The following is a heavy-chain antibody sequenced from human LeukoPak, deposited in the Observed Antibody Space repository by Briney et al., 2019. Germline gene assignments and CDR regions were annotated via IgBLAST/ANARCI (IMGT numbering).Heavy chain of an antibody. V-gene: IGHV3-30-3*01. CDR2: ISYDGSNK. J-gene: IGHJ6*02. Sequence: PGGSLRLSCAASGFTLSSYAMHWVRQAPGKGLEWVAVISYDGSNKYYADSVKGRFTISRDNSKNTLYLQMNSLRAEDTAVYYCARDPGYCSSTSCPAFYYYYGMDVWGQGTTVTVSS. CDR1: GFTLSSYA. D-gene: IGHD2-2*01. CDR3: ARDPGYCSSTSCPAFYYYYGMDV.